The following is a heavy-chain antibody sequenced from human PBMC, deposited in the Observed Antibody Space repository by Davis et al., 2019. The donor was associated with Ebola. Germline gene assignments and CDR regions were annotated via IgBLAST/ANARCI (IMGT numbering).Heavy chain of an antibody. V-gene: IGHV3-30*02. Sequence: GESLKISCAASGFTFSSYAMHWVRQAPGKGLEWVANIKQDGSEKYYADSVKGRFTISRDNSKNTLYLQMNSLRAEDTAVYYCAKGSVTIFGVAPDYYGMDVWGKGTTVTVSS. CDR1: GFTFSSYA. CDR3: AKGSVTIFGVAPDYYGMDV. D-gene: IGHD3-3*01. J-gene: IGHJ6*04. CDR2: IKQDGSEK.